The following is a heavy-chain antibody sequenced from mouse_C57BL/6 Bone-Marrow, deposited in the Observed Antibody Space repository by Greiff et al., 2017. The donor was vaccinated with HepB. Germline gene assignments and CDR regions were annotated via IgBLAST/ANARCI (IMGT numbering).Heavy chain of an antibody. CDR2: IYPGDGDT. V-gene: IGHV1-82*01. CDR3: APITTVVATVDV. D-gene: IGHD1-1*01. CDR1: GYAFSSSW. J-gene: IGHJ1*03. Sequence: QVQLQQSGPELVKPGASVKISCKASGYAFSSSWMNWVKQRPGKGLEWIGRIYPGDGDTNYNGKFKGKATLTADKSSSTAYMQLSSLTSEDSAVYFCAPITTVVATVDVWGTGTTVTVSS.